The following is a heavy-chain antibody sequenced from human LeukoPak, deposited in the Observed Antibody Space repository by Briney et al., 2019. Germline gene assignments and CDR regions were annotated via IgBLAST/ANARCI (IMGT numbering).Heavy chain of an antibody. Sequence: EASVKVSCKASGYTFTINGISWVRQAPGQGLEWMGWINTNTGNPTYAQGFTGRFVFSLDTSVSTAYLQISSLKAEDTAVYYCARESPGGAVAGKHSDYWGQGTLVTVSS. D-gene: IGHD6-19*01. J-gene: IGHJ4*02. V-gene: IGHV7-4-1*02. CDR2: INTNTGNP. CDR3: ARESPGGAVAGKHSDY. CDR1: GYTFTING.